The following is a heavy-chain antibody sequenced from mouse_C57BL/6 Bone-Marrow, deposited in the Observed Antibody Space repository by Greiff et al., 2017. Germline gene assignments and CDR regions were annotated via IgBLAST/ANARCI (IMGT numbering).Heavy chain of an antibody. CDR2: IFPGSGST. V-gene: IGHV1-75*01. CDR1: GYTFTDYY. D-gene: IGHD1-1*01. CDR3: ARGDYYGSSWYFDV. J-gene: IGHJ1*03. Sequence: QVQLQQSGPELVKPGASVKISCKASGYTFTDYYINWVKQRPGQGLEWIGWIFPGSGSTYYNEKFKGKATLTVDKSSSTAYMFLRSLTSEDSAVYFCARGDYYGSSWYFDVWGTGTTVTVSS.